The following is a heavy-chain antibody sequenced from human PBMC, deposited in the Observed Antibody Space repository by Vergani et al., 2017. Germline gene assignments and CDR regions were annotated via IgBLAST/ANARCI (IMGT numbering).Heavy chain of an antibody. V-gene: IGHV1-2*02. CDR1: GYTFTGYY. D-gene: IGHD6-19*01. CDR2: INPNSGGT. J-gene: IGHJ5*02. Sequence: QEQLVQSGAEVRKPGASVKVSCKASGYTFTGYYMHWVRQAPGQGLEWMGWINPNSGGTNYAQKFQGRVTMTRDTSISTAYMELSRLRSDDTAVYYCARDVAVAGAFNWFDPWGQGTLVTVSS. CDR3: ARDVAVAGAFNWFDP.